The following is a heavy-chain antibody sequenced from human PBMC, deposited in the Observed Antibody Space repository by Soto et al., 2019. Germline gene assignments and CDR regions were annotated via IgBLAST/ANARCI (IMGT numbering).Heavy chain of an antibody. CDR1: GYTFTSYA. CDR3: ARPGTTKFDYYYMDV. J-gene: IGHJ6*03. V-gene: IGHV1-3*01. D-gene: IGHD1-1*01. Sequence: ASVKVSCKASGYTFTSYAMHWVRQAPGQRLEWMGWINAGNGNTKYSQKFQGRVTITRDTSASTAYMELSSLRSEDTAVYYCARPGTTKFDYYYMDVWGKGTTVTVSS. CDR2: INAGNGNT.